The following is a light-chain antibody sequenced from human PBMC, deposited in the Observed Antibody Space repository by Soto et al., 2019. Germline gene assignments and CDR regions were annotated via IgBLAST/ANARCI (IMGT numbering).Light chain of an antibody. CDR3: SSYAGSNNFV. V-gene: IGLV2-8*01. J-gene: IGLJ1*01. Sequence: QSALTQPRSVSGSPGQSVTISCTGTSSDVGGYNYVSWYQQHPGKAPKLMIYEVTKRPSGVPDRFSGSKSGNTASLTVSGLQAEDEADYYCSSYAGSNNFVFGTGTK. CDR1: SSDVGGYNY. CDR2: EVT.